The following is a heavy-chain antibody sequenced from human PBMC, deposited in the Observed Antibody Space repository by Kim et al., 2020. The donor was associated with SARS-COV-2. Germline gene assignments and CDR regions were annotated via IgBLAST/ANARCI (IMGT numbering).Heavy chain of an antibody. D-gene: IGHD3-10*01. V-gene: IGHV4-39*01. J-gene: IGHJ5*02. CDR1: GGSISSSSYY. CDR2: IYYSGST. Sequence: SETLSLTCTVSGGSISSSSYYWGWIRQPPGKGLEWIGSIYYSGSTYYNPSLKSRVTISVDTSKNQFSLKLSSVTAADTAVYYCARSIDSLWFGELLLPNWFDPWGQGTLVTVSS. CDR3: ARSIDSLWFGELLLPNWFDP.